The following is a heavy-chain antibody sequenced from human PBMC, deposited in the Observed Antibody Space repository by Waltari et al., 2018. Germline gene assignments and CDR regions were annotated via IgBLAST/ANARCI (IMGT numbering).Heavy chain of an antibody. V-gene: IGHV1-69-2*01. CDR2: VDPEDGET. J-gene: IGHJ5*02. D-gene: IGHD6-19*01. Sequence: EVQLVQSGAEVKKPGATVKISCKVSGYTFTDYYMHWVQQAPGQGLEWMGLVDPEDGETIYAEKFQGRFTITADTSTDTAYMELSSLRSEDTAVYYCATGYSSGWYKGNWFDPWGQGTLVTVSS. CDR3: ATGYSSGWYKGNWFDP. CDR1: GYTFTDYY.